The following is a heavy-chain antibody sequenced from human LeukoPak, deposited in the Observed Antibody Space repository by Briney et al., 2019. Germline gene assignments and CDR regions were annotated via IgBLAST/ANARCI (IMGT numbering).Heavy chain of an antibody. CDR1: GYTFTGYY. Sequence: GASVKVSCKASGYTFTGYYMHWVRQAPGQGLEWMGWINPNSGGTNYAQKFQGRVTMTRDTSISTAYMELSRLRSDDTAVYYCARVSNRRGAAAGTLDYWGQGTLVTVSS. D-gene: IGHD6-13*01. V-gene: IGHV1-2*02. J-gene: IGHJ4*02. CDR3: ARVSNRRGAAAGTLDY. CDR2: INPNSGGT.